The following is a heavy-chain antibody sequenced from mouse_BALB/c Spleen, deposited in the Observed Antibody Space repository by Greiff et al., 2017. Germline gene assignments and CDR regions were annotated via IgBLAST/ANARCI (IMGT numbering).Heavy chain of an antibody. D-gene: IGHD1-2*01. CDR1: GYTFTSYW. V-gene: IGHV1-7*01. CDR3: AKGITTATH. J-gene: IGHJ2*01. Sequence: QVQLQQSGAELAKPGASVKMSCKASGYTFTSYWMHWVKQRPGQGLEWIGYINPSTGYTEYNQKFKDKATLTADKSSSTAYMQLSSLTSEDSAVYYCAKGITTATHWGQGTTLTVSS. CDR2: INPSTGYT.